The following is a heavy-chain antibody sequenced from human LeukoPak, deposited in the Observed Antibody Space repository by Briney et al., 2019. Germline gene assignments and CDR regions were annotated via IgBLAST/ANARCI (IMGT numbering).Heavy chain of an antibody. V-gene: IGHV4-34*01. CDR3: ARVGSSHTGYYYYYYMDV. J-gene: IGHJ6*03. CDR1: GGSFSGYY. D-gene: IGHD2-2*02. CDR2: INHSGST. Sequence: SETLSLTCAVYGGSFSGYYWSWIRQPPGKGLEWIGGINHSGSTNYNPSLKSRVTISVDTSKNQFSLKLSSVTAADTAVYYCARVGSSHTGYYYYYYMDVWGKGTTVTVSS.